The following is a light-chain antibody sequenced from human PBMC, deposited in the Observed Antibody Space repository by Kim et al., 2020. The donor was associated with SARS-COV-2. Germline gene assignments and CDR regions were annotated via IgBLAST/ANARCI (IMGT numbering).Light chain of an antibody. CDR2: GTS. J-gene: IGKJ1*01. V-gene: IGKV3-20*01. CDR1: QTVNRIY. CDR3: QQYERSRGWT. Sequence: PGERATLPRRASQTVNRIYSAWYQAKPGQAPRLLIYGTSSRATGVPDRFTGSGSGTDFALTISRLEPEDFGVYYCQQYERSRGWTFGQGNKVEI.